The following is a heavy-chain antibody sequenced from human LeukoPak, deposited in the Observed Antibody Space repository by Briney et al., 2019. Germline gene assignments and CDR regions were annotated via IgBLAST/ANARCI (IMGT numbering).Heavy chain of an antibody. V-gene: IGHV3-49*04. D-gene: IGHD3-10*01. CDR2: IRSKAYGGTT. CDR1: GFTFGDYA. J-gene: IGHJ4*02. Sequence: PGGSLRLSCTASGFTFGDYAMSWVRQAPGKGLEWVGFIRSKAYGGTTEYAASVKGRFTISRDDSKSIAYLQMNSLKTEDTAVYYCTRGVDYGSGSIDYWGQGTLVTVSS. CDR3: TRGVDYGSGSIDY.